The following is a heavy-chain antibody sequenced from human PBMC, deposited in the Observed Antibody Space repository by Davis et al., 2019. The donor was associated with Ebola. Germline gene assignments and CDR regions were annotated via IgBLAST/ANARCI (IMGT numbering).Heavy chain of an antibody. J-gene: IGHJ4*02. CDR1: GGSISSYY. CDR2: IYYSGST. D-gene: IGHD4-11*01. Sequence: SETLSLTCTVSGGSISSYYWSWIRQPPGKGLEWIGYIYYSGSTNYNPSLKSRVTISVDTYKNQFSLKLSSVTAADTAVYYCARTLVTTITLFDYWGQGTLVTVSS. CDR3: ARTLVTTITLFDY. V-gene: IGHV4-59*08.